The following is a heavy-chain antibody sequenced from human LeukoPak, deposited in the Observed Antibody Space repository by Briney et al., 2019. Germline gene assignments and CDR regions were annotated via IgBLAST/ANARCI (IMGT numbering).Heavy chain of an antibody. J-gene: IGHJ4*02. CDR3: VKSNNLGGDY. D-gene: IGHD1/OR15-1a*01. CDR2: ISGSGGGT. V-gene: IGHV3-23*01. Sequence: PGGSLRLSCAASGLTFRNYAMNWVRQAPGKGLEWVSSISGSGGGTFYADSVKGRFTTSRDNSKKTVYLQMQSLRVEDTAVYYRVKSNNLGGDYWGQGTLVTVSS. CDR1: GLTFRNYA.